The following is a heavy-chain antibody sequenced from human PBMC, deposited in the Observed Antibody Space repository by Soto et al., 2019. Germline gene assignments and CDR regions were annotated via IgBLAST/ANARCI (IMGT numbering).Heavy chain of an antibody. D-gene: IGHD3-22*01. Sequence: PSETLSLTCTVSGGSISSGDYYWSWIRQPPGKGLEWIGYIYYSGSTYYNPSLKSRVTISVDTSKNQFSLKLSSVTAADTAVYYCARRQRITMIVVVIDDAFDIWGQGTMVTVSS. CDR2: IYYSGST. CDR1: GGSISSGDYY. V-gene: IGHV4-30-4*01. CDR3: ARRQRITMIVVVIDDAFDI. J-gene: IGHJ3*02.